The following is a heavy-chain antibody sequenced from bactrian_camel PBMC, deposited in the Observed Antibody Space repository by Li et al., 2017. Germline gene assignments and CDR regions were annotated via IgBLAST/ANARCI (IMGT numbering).Heavy chain of an antibody. Sequence: DVQLVESGGGLVQPGGSLRLSCTVSGITFSRHDMSWIRQVPGKEVEWVAGITSLPSLFRTTSYADSVKGRFTISRDNAKSTLYLQLNSLKAGDTAMYYCAQGGRGAYNYRGQGTQVTVS. CDR1: GITFSRHD. CDR2: ITSLPSLFRTT. V-gene: IGHV3S31*01. D-gene: IGHD2*01. J-gene: IGHJ4*01. CDR3: AQGGRGAYNY.